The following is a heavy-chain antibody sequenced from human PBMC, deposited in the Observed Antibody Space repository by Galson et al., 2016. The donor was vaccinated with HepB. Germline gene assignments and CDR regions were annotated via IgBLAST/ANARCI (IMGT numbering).Heavy chain of an antibody. CDR2: IASNSRYI. CDR1: GFTFSSYS. J-gene: IGHJ4*02. Sequence: SLRLSCAVSGFTFSSYSMNWVRQAPGKGLEWVSSIASNSRYINYADSVKGRFTMSRDNAKNSLYLQMNSLRAEDTGVYYCARERNYYDSSGYYYDYFDYWGQGTLVTVSS. CDR3: ARERNYYDSSGYYYDYFDY. D-gene: IGHD3-22*01. V-gene: IGHV3-21*01.